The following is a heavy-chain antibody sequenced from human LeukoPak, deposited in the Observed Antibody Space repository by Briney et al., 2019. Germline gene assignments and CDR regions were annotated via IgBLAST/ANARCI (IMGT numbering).Heavy chain of an antibody. CDR3: TRDQFFEYDNDDAFDV. J-gene: IGHJ3*01. D-gene: IGHD3-3*01. V-gene: IGHV3-21*04. CDR1: GFSLKTYN. Sequence: PGGSLRLSCAASGFSLKTYNMNWVRQAPGKGLEWVSSMTSSRYIYYADSVKGRFTISRDDANNLVFLQMHSLRAEDTAIYYCTRDQFFEYDNDDAFDVWGQGTKVIVSS. CDR2: MTSSRYI.